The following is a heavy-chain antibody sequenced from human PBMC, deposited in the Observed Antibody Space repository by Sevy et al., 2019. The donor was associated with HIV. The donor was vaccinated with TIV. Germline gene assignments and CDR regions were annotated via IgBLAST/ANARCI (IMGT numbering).Heavy chain of an antibody. D-gene: IGHD2-8*01. Sequence: GGSLRLSCAASGFTFSSHVMNWVRQAPGKGLEWVSVISDGGATTYYADSVRGRFTISRDDSKNTVYLQMNSLRAEDTAVYYCARRRRGGSNGYFDSWGQGTLVTVSS. CDR1: GFTFSSHV. J-gene: IGHJ4*02. CDR3: ARRRRGGSNGYFDS. CDR2: ISDGGATT. V-gene: IGHV3-23*01.